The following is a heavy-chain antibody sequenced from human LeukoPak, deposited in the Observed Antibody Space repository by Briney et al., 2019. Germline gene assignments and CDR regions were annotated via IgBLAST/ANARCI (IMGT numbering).Heavy chain of an antibody. CDR1: GFTFSSYW. Sequence: GGSLRLSCAASGFTFSSYWMHWVRQAPGKGLVWVSRINSDGSSTSYADSVKGGFTISRDNAKNTLYLQMNSLRAEDTAVYYCAKDNDYYDSSGYYYSPGDAFDIWGQGTKVTVSS. J-gene: IGHJ3*02. CDR2: INSDGSST. V-gene: IGHV3-74*01. CDR3: AKDNDYYDSSGYYYSPGDAFDI. D-gene: IGHD3-22*01.